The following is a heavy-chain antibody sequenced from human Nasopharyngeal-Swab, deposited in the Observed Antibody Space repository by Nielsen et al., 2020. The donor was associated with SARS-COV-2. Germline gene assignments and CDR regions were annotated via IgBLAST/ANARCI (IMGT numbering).Heavy chain of an antibody. CDR2: ISCNGGST. Sequence: LSLPCAVSGFTFSSYAMHWVRHAPGKGLVYVSAISCNGGSTYYANSVKGRFTISRDNSKNTLYLQMGSLRAEDMAVYYCARARRATVTTGAFDIWGQGTMVTVSS. CDR1: GFTFSSYA. D-gene: IGHD4-11*01. V-gene: IGHV3-64*01. CDR3: ARARRATVTTGAFDI. J-gene: IGHJ3*02.